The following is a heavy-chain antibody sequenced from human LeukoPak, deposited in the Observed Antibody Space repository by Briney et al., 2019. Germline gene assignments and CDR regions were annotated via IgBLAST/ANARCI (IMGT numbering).Heavy chain of an antibody. CDR1: GDSIFNSNSY. V-gene: IGHV4-61*09. Sequence: SETLSLTCSVSGDSIFNSNSYWSWMRQPAGKGLEWIGHIFSRGNTNYNPSLKSRVTISVDMSKNQFSLILSSVTAADTAVYHCARDRDMGGGNYFRVFYFDSWGQGTLVTVSS. J-gene: IGHJ4*02. D-gene: IGHD3-16*01. CDR3: ARDRDMGGGNYFRVFYFDS. CDR2: IFSRGNT.